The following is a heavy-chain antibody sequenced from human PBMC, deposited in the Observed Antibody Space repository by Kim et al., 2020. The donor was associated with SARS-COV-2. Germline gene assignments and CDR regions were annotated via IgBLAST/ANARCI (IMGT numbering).Heavy chain of an antibody. D-gene: IGHD3-10*01. V-gene: IGHV4-39*01. CDR1: GGSINTGDYY. CDR2: IYYNGNT. J-gene: IGHJ4*02. CDR3: ARHSLLWFGELDY. Sequence: SETLSLTCSVSGGSINTGDYYWGWLRQPPGKGLEWIGSIYYNGNTYYNPSLKSRVTMSEDTSRNQFSLRLSSVTAADTAVYYCARHSLLWFGELDYWGQGTLVTVSS.